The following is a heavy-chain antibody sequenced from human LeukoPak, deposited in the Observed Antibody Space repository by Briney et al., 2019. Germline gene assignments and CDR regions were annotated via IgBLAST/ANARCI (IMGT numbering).Heavy chain of an antibody. V-gene: IGHV3-30*02. Sequence: PGGSLRLSCAASAFTFSAYAMHWLRQAPGRGLEWVAFVRYGGNIKYYAYSVKGRFTISRDNSKNKLYLQMNSLRPEDTAVYYCTKDLGTEYNIFDYWGQGTLVTVSS. J-gene: IGHJ4*02. CDR1: AFTFSAYA. D-gene: IGHD3-9*01. CDR2: VRYGGNIK. CDR3: TKDLGTEYNIFDY.